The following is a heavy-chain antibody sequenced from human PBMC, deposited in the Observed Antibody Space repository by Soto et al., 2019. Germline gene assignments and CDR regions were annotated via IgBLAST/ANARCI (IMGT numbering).Heavy chain of an antibody. Sequence: QVQLVQSGAEVKKPGASVKVSCKASGYTFTGYHIHWVRQAPGQGLEWMGLINPSGGSTRYAQKLKGRLTLTSDPFTTTVYMELSSLRSEDTAVYYCARDYYGSGNYGRPWGQGTLVTVSS. CDR1: GYTFTGYH. CDR2: INPSGGST. J-gene: IGHJ5*02. V-gene: IGHV1-46*04. D-gene: IGHD3-10*01. CDR3: ARDYYGSGNYGRP.